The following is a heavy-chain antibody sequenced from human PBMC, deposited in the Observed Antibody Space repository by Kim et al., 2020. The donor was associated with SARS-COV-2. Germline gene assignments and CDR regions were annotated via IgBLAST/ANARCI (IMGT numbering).Heavy chain of an antibody. CDR2: TGSTT. J-gene: IGHJ6*02. CDR3: ARGLGGA. Sequence: TGSTTYYAASVKGRFTISRDNAKNSLYLQMNSLRDDDTAVYYCARGLGGAWGQGTTVTVSS. D-gene: IGHD3-16*01. V-gene: IGHV3-48*02.